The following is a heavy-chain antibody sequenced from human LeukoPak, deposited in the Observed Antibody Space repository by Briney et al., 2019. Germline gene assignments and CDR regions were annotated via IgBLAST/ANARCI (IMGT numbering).Heavy chain of an antibody. CDR1: GGSISSGDYY. D-gene: IGHD2-2*01. V-gene: IGHV4-30-4*08. Sequence: SETLSLTCTVSGGSISSGDYYWNWIRQPPGKGLEWIGYIYYSGSTYYNPSLKSRVTISVDRSKNQFSLKLSSVTAADTAVYYCARDRPLYCSSTSCPPRPAAFDIWGQGTMVTVSS. J-gene: IGHJ3*02. CDR3: ARDRPLYCSSTSCPPRPAAFDI. CDR2: IYYSGST.